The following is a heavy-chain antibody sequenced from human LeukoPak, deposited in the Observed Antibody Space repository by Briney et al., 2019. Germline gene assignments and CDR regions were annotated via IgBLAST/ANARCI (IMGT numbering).Heavy chain of an antibody. CDR3: AKDVSFRRGHHFDASDL. D-gene: IGHD5-12*01. Sequence: GGSLRLSCTASGFKFADAPMHWVRQPPGKGLEWIALITWGATDSYYADSVKGRFTISRDDSRNTLYLQMNSLRSEDTALYYCAKDVSFRRGHHFDASDLWGLGTMVIVSS. CDR1: GFKFADAP. J-gene: IGHJ3*01. V-gene: IGHV3-43*01. CDR2: ITWGATDS.